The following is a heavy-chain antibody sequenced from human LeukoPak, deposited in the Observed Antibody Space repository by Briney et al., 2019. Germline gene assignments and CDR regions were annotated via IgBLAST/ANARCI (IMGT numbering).Heavy chain of an antibody. V-gene: IGHV1-18*01. D-gene: IGHD3-9*01. CDR3: ARDAYYDILTGPPHYFDY. Sequence: EASVNVSCKASGYTFTSYGISWVRQAPGQGLEWMGWISAYNGNTNYAQKLQGRVTMTTDTSTSTAYMELRSLRSDDTAVYYCARDAYYDILTGPPHYFDYWGQGTLVTVSS. J-gene: IGHJ4*02. CDR1: GYTFTSYG. CDR2: ISAYNGNT.